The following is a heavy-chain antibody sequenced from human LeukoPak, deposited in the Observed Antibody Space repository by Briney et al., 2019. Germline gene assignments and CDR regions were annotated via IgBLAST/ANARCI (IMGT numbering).Heavy chain of an antibody. CDR3: AKSHVSTATGTGRYFDY. D-gene: IGHD3-9*01. V-gene: IGHV3-23*01. Sequence: QTGGSLRLSCAASGFTFSSYAMSWVRQAPGKGLEWVSAISGSGGSTYYADSVKGRFTISRDNSKNTLYLQMNSLRAEDTAVYYCAKSHVSTATGTGRYFDYWGQGTLVTVSS. J-gene: IGHJ4*02. CDR2: ISGSGGST. CDR1: GFTFSSYA.